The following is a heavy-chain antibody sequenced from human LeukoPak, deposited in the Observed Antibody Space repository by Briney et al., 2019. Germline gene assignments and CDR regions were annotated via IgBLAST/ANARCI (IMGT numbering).Heavy chain of an antibody. D-gene: IGHD3-10*01. CDR3: ARARRGGADVDY. CDR2: ISSSGSTI. V-gene: IGHV3-48*03. CDR1: GFTFSSYE. Sequence: GGSLRLSCAASGFTFSSYEMNWVRQVPGKGLEWISYISSSGSTIYYADSVKGRFTISRDNAKNSLYLQMNSLRAEDTAVYYCARARRGGADVDYWGQGTRVTVSS. J-gene: IGHJ4*02.